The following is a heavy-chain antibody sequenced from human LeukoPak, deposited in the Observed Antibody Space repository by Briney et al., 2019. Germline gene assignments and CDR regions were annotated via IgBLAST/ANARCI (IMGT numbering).Heavy chain of an antibody. V-gene: IGHV3-53*04. CDR1: GLTVSSNY. D-gene: IGHD2-2*01. J-gene: IGHJ4*02. CDR2: IYAGGRT. Sequence: GGSLRLSCAASGLTVSSNYMSWVRQAPGRGLEWVSVIYAGGRTYYADSVKGRFTISRHNSNNTLYLQMNSLRPEDTAVYYCSRVIYQLVFDYWGQGTLVSVSS. CDR3: SRVIYQLVFDY.